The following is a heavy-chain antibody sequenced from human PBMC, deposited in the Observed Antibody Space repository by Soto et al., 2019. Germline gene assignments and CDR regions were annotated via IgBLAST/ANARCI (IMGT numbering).Heavy chain of an antibody. D-gene: IGHD6-19*01. Sequence: QITLKESGPTLVKPTQTLTLTCTFSGFSLSTSGVGVGWIRQPPGKALECLALIYWDDDKRYSPSLKSRLTITKDTSTNQVVLTMTNMDPVDTATYYCAHRLEWLVYDYWGKGTLVTVSS. J-gene: IGHJ4*02. CDR3: AHRLEWLVYDY. CDR1: GFSLSTSGVG. V-gene: IGHV2-5*02. CDR2: IYWDDDK.